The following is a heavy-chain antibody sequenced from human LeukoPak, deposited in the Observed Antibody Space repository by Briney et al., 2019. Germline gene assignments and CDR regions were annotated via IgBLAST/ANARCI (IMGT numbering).Heavy chain of an antibody. V-gene: IGHV4-59*01. CDR2: IYYSGST. CDR1: GGSISSYY. D-gene: IGHD3-9*01. J-gene: IGHJ4*02. CDR3: ARSGDYDILTGLFDY. Sequence: SETLSLTCTVSGGSISSYYWSWIRQLPGKGLEWIGYIYYSGSTNYNPSLKSRVTISVDTSKNQFSLKLSSVTAADTAVYYCARSGDYDILTGLFDYWGQGTLVTVSS.